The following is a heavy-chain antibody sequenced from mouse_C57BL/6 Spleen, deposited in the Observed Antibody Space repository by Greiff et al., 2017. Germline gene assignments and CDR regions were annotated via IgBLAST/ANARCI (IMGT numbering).Heavy chain of an antibody. J-gene: IGHJ1*03. CDR1: GYTFTSYW. D-gene: IGHD1-1*01. CDR3: ASDGSSYWYFDV. Sequence: VQLQQSGTELVKPGASVKLSCKASGYTFTSYWMHWVKQRPGQGLEWIGNINPSNGGTNYNEKFKSKATLTVDKSSSTAYMQLSSLTSEDSAVYYCASDGSSYWYFDVWGTGTTVTVSS. CDR2: INPSNGGT. V-gene: IGHV1-53*01.